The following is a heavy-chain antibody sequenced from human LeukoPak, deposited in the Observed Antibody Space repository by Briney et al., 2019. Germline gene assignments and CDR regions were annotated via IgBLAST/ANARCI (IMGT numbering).Heavy chain of an antibody. D-gene: IGHD5-18*01. J-gene: IGHJ4*02. V-gene: IGHV3-23*01. CDR2: ISGSGDT. Sequence: GGSLRLSCAVSGFSYSSYAMNWVRQAPGKGLEGVSTISGSGDTYYVDSVKGRFTISRDNSKNTLYLQMNSLRAEDTAVYYCAKEGGYNYGYLDSWGQGTLVTVSS. CDR1: GFSYSSYA. CDR3: AKEGGYNYGYLDS.